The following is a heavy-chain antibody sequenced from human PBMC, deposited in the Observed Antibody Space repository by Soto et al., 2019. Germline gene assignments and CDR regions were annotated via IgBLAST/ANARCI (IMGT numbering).Heavy chain of an antibody. CDR1: GGSMSSHC. CDR2: ISYSGSS. V-gene: IGHV4-59*11. CDR3: ARADPDASVGF. Sequence: KTSETLSLTCTVSGGSMSSHCWTWLRQPPGKGLEWIGYISYSGSSYYNPSLKSRVTISADTSRNQFSLRLTSVIAADTAVYFCARADPDASVGFWGQGTLVTVSS. D-gene: IGHD3-16*01. J-gene: IGHJ4*02.